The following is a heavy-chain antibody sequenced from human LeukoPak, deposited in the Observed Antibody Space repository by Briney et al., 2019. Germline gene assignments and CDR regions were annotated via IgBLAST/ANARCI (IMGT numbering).Heavy chain of an antibody. CDR2: IRGSGDST. CDR3: AKAEYDY. CDR1: GFTFNNDA. V-gene: IGHV3-23*01. D-gene: IGHD2/OR15-2a*01. J-gene: IGHJ4*02. Sequence: GGSPRLSCAASGFTFNNDAMRWVRQAPGKGLEWVLTIRGSGDSTYYADSVKGRFTISKDNAKNTLYLQMNSLRAEDTAIYYCAKAEYDYWGQGTLVTVSS.